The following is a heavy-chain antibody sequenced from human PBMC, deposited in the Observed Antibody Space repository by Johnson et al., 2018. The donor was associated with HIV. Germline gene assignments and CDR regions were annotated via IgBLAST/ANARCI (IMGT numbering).Heavy chain of an antibody. CDR3: ARGASEDIVVVPAAFDI. D-gene: IGHD2-2*01. CDR2: IHWNGGST. Sequence: VQLVESGGGVVRPGGSLRLSCAASGFTFDDYGMSWVRQAPGKGLEWVSGIHWNGGSTGYADSVKGRFTISRENAKNSLYLQMNNLRAEETALYYCARGASEDIVVVPAAFDIWGQGTMVTVSS. CDR1: GFTFDDYG. V-gene: IGHV3-20*04. J-gene: IGHJ3*02.